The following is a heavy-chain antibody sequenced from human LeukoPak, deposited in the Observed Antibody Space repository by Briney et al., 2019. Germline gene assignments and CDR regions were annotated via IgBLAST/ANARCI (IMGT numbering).Heavy chain of an antibody. CDR3: AGTTRKIAARDKVFDY. J-gene: IGHJ4*02. CDR2: ISGSGGST. Sequence: GGSLRLSCAASGFTFNSYGMSWVRQAPGKGLEWVTAISGSGGSTYYADSVKGRFTISRDNSKNTLYLQMNSLRAEDTAVYYCAGTTRKIAARDKVFDYWGQGTLVTVSS. V-gene: IGHV3-23*01. CDR1: GFTFNSYG. D-gene: IGHD2-15*01.